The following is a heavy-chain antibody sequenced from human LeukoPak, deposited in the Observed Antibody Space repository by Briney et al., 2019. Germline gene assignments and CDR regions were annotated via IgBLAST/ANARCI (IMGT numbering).Heavy chain of an antibody. CDR3: AREGRYSSGWYLGYYFDY. D-gene: IGHD6-19*01. Sequence: ASVKVSCKASGYTFTSYGISWVRQAPGQGLEWMGWISAYNGNTNYAQKLQGRVTMTTDTSTSTAYMELRRLRSDDTAVYYCAREGRYSSGWYLGYYFDYWGQGTLVTVSS. CDR2: ISAYNGNT. J-gene: IGHJ4*02. V-gene: IGHV1-18*01. CDR1: GYTFTSYG.